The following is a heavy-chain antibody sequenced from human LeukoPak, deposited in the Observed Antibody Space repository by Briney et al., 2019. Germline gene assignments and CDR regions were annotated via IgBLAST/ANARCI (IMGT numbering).Heavy chain of an antibody. J-gene: IGHJ4*02. V-gene: IGHV3-21*01. Sequence: GGSLRLSCAASGFTFSSYSMNWVRQAPGKGLEWVSSISSSSSYIYYADSVKGRFTISRDNAKNSLYLQMNSLRAEDTAVYYCAREMGNWNFGIDYWGQGTLVTVSS. D-gene: IGHD1-7*01. CDR1: GFTFSSYS. CDR2: ISSSSSYI. CDR3: AREMGNWNFGIDY.